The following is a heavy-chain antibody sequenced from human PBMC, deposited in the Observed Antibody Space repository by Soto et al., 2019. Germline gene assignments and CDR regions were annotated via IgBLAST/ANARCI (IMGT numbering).Heavy chain of an antibody. CDR3: ARAHCGGDCYSGVDY. J-gene: IGHJ4*02. Sequence: ASVKVSCKASGYTFTGYYMHWVRQAPGQGLEWMGWINPNSGGTNYAQKFQGWVTMTRDTSISTAYMELSRLRSDDTAVYYCARAHCGGDCYSGVDYWGQGTMVTVSS. CDR2: INPNSGGT. CDR1: GYTFTGYY. V-gene: IGHV1-2*04. D-gene: IGHD2-21*02.